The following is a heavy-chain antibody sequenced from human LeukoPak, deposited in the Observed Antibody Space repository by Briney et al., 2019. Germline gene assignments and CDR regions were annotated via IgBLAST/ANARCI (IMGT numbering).Heavy chain of an antibody. V-gene: IGHV4-34*01. Sequence: PSETLSLTCAVYGGSFSGYYWSWIRQPPGKGLEWIGEINHSGSTNYNPSLKSRVTISVDTSKNRFSLKLSSVTAADTAVYYCARTVQGDFWSGGHFDYWGQGTLVTVSS. D-gene: IGHD3-3*01. CDR3: ARTVQGDFWSGGHFDY. J-gene: IGHJ4*02. CDR1: GGSFSGYY. CDR2: INHSGST.